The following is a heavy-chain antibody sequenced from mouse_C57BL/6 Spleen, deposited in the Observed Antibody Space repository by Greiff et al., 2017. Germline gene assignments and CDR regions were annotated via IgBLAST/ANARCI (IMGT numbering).Heavy chain of an antibody. D-gene: IGHD2-1*01. CDR1: GYTFTSYG. Sequence: VQLQQSGAELARPGASVKLSCKASGYTFTSYGISWVKQRTGQGLEWIGEIYPRSGNTYYNEKFKGKATLTEDKSSITAYMELRSLTSEDSAVYFCARDFYGNYGYWGQGTTLTVSS. CDR2: IYPRSGNT. J-gene: IGHJ2*01. CDR3: ARDFYGNYGY. V-gene: IGHV1-81*01.